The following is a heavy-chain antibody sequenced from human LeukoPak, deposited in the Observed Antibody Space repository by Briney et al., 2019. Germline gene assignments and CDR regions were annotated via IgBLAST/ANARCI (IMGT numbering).Heavy chain of an antibody. V-gene: IGHV3-74*01. D-gene: IGHD4-17*01. CDR2: FNSDGSST. J-gene: IGHJ4*02. CDR1: GFTFSTYW. Sequence: QAGGSLRLSCAASGFTFSTYWMHWVRQAPGKGLVWVSHFNSDGSSTSYADSVKGRFTISRDNAKNTLYLQMNSLRVEDTAVYYCARGRYYFDYWGQGTLVTVSS. CDR3: ARGRYYFDY.